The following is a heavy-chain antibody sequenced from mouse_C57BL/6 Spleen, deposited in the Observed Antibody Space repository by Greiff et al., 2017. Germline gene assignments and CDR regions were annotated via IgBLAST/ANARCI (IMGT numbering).Heavy chain of an antibody. CDR3: ARPITTVVAPAFDV. D-gene: IGHD1-1*01. V-gene: IGHV5-17*01. CDR2: ISSGSSTI. CDR1: GFTFSDYG. Sequence: EVQVVESGGGLVKPGGSLKLSCAASGFTFSDYGMHWVRQAPEKGLEWVAYISSGSSTIYYADTVKGRFTISRDNAKNTLFLQMTSLRSEDTAMYYCARPITTVVAPAFDVWGTGTTVTVSS. J-gene: IGHJ1*03.